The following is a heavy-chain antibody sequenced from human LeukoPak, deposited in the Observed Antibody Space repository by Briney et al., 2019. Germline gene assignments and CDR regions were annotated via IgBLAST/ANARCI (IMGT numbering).Heavy chain of an antibody. CDR1: GFTFSRYS. Sequence: PGGSLRLSRAASGFTFSRYSMNWVRQAPGKGLEWVSSISSSSSYIYYADSVKGRFTISRDNAKNSLYLQMNSLRAEDTAVYYCARSGYSYGYFDYWGQGTLVTVSS. V-gene: IGHV3-21*01. CDR2: ISSSSSYI. D-gene: IGHD5-18*01. J-gene: IGHJ4*02. CDR3: ARSGYSYGYFDY.